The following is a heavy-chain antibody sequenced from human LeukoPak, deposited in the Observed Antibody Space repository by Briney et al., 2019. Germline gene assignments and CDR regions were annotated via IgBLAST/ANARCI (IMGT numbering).Heavy chain of an antibody. Sequence: SETLSLTCAVYGGSFSGYYWSWIRQPPGKGLEWIGYIYYSGSTNYNPSLKSRVTISVDTSKNQFSLKLSSVTAADTAVYYCARAPLLWFGELWSQGTLVTVSS. V-gene: IGHV4-59*01. D-gene: IGHD3-10*01. CDR1: GGSFSGYY. CDR3: ARAPLLWFGEL. CDR2: IYYSGST. J-gene: IGHJ4*02.